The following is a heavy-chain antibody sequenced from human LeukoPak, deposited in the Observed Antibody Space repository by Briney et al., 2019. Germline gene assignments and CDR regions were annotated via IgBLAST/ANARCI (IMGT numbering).Heavy chain of an antibody. V-gene: IGHV3-23*01. CDR1: GFTFSRYV. Sequence: GGSLRLSCAASGFTFSRYVMSWVRQAPGKGLEWVSATSASGGSTYYADSVKGRFTISRDNSKNTLYLQMINLRAEDTAVYYCAKDPFDSSWYGGWFDPWGQGTLVNVSS. CDR3: AKDPFDSSWYGGWFDP. D-gene: IGHD6-13*01. CDR2: TSASGGST. J-gene: IGHJ5*02.